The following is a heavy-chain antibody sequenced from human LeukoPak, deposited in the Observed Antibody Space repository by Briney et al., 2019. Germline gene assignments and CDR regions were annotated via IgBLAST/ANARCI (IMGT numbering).Heavy chain of an antibody. CDR3: ARRERQSANYYYFDY. J-gene: IGHJ4*02. V-gene: IGHV3-48*02. D-gene: IGHD4/OR15-4a*01. CDR2: ISGSTSAV. CDR1: GFTFSRYV. Sequence: PGGSLRLSCAASGFTFSRYVMSWVRQAPGKGLEWVSYISGSTSAVYYADSVRGRFTISRDNAKNSLYLQMNSLRDDDTAVYYCARRERQSANYYYFDYWGQGTLVTVSS.